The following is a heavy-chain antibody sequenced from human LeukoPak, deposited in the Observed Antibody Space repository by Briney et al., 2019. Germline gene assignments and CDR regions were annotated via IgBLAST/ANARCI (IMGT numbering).Heavy chain of an antibody. CDR2: ISGSGGST. Sequence: GGSLRLSCAASGFTFSSYAMSWVRQAPGKGLEWVSAISGSGGSTYYADSVKGRFTISRDNSKSTLYLQMNSLRAEDTAVYYCAKVNHLRSHYYGMDVWGQGTTVTVSS. V-gene: IGHV3-23*01. D-gene: IGHD3-16*01. J-gene: IGHJ6*02. CDR1: GFTFSSYA. CDR3: AKVNHLRSHYYGMDV.